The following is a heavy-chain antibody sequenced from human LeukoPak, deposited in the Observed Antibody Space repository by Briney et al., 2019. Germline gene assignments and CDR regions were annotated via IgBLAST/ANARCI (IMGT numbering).Heavy chain of an antibody. D-gene: IGHD4-17*01. CDR2: IYPGDSDT. J-gene: IGHJ4*02. Sequence: GESLKISCKGSGYSFTSYWIGWVRQMPGKGLEWMGIIYPGDSDTRYSPSFQGQVTISADKSISTAYLQWSSLKASDTAMYYCARDPTPGPYGDYFDYWGQGTLVTVPS. V-gene: IGHV5-51*01. CDR3: ARDPTPGPYGDYFDY. CDR1: GYSFTSYW.